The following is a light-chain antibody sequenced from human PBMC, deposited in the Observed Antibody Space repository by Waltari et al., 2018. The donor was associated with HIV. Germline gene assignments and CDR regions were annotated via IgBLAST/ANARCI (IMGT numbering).Light chain of an antibody. Sequence: FMLTQPHSMSASPGTTVPISCTRSSGPIASNSVQCYQQRPGGAPTTVVFEDTQRPSGVPERFSGSIDSSSNSASLTISGLKTEDEADYYCQSYDTTNHLIFGGGTKVTVL. CDR3: QSYDTTNHLI. CDR1: SGPIASNS. J-gene: IGLJ2*01. CDR2: EDT. V-gene: IGLV6-57*04.